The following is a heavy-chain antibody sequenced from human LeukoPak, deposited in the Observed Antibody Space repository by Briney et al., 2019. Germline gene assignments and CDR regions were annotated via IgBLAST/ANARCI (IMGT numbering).Heavy chain of an antibody. CDR3: ARGRIYQS. V-gene: IGHV4-34*01. J-gene: IGHJ4*02. CDR2: INHSGST. CDR1: GGSFRGSY. Sequence: KPSETLSLTCTVYGGSFRGSYWIWIRQPPGKGLEWIGEINHSGSTNYNPSLKSRVTISVDTSKNQFSLKLSSVTAADTAVYYCARGRIYQSWGQGTLVTVSS. D-gene: IGHD2-2*01.